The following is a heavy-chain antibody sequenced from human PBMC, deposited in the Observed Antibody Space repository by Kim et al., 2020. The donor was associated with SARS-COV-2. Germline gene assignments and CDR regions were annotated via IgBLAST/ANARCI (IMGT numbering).Heavy chain of an antibody. V-gene: IGHV4-61*01. CDR1: GGSVSSGSYY. CDR2: IYYSGST. D-gene: IGHD5-18*01. Sequence: SETLSLTCTVSGGSVSSGSYYWSWIRQPPGKGLEWIGYIYYSGSTNYNPSLKSRVTISVDTSKNQFSLKLSSVTTADTAVYYCAREKDTAMADDAFDIWGQGTMVTVSS. J-gene: IGHJ3*02. CDR3: AREKDTAMADDAFDI.